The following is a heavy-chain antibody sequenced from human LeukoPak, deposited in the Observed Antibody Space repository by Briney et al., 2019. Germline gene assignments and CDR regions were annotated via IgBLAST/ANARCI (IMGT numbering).Heavy chain of an antibody. V-gene: IGHV3-30*02. CDR3: AKDRHYESNVLGY. Sequence: GGSLRLSCASSGFTFSSYGMHWVRQAPGKGLEWVTFIRYDGSNKYYADSVKGRFTISRDNSKNTLYLQMNSLRAEDTAVYYCAKDRHYESNVLGYWGQGTLVTVSS. CDR2: IRYDGSNK. CDR1: GFTFSSYG. J-gene: IGHJ4*02. D-gene: IGHD3-22*01.